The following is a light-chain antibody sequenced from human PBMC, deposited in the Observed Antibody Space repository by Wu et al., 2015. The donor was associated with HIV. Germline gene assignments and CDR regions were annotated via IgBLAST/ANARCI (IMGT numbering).Light chain of an antibody. V-gene: IGKV3-15*01. CDR2: DAS. Sequence: EIVMTQSPATLSVSPGERATLSCRASQSVSTNLAWYQEKPGQAPRLLIYDASTRATDIPGRFSGSGSGTDFTLTITSLQSEDFAVYYCQQYKDWPPITFGGGTKVEI. CDR3: QQYKDWPPIT. CDR1: QSVSTN. J-gene: IGKJ4*01.